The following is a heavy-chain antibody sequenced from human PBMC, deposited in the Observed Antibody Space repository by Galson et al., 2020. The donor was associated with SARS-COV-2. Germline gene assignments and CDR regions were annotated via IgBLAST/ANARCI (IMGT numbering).Heavy chain of an antibody. Sequence: SVKISSKSSGGNFRNHATNWVRHAPGQGLEWLGGIIPIFITANYAQTFMDRVYITADESTSTPSMVLNSLTSDDTAVYYCASDRRGGDGDNYAYYVNYGMDFWGQGTTGTVS. D-gene: IGHD5-12*01. CDR2: IIPIFITA. V-gene: IGHV1-69*13. J-gene: IGHJ6*02. CDR3: ASDRRGGDGDNYAYYVNYGMDF. CDR1: GGNFRNHA.